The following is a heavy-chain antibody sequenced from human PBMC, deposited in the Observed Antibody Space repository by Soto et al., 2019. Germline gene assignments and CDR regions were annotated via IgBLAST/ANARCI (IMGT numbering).Heavy chain of an antibody. CDR1: GFTFSSYG. Sequence: GGSLRLSCAASGFTFSSYGMHWVRQAPGKGLEWVAVISYDGSNKYYADSVKGRFTISRDNSKNTLYLQMNSLRAEDTAVYYCAKDRTRIAEVKNQNNWLDPWGQGTLVTVYS. D-gene: IGHD6-13*01. J-gene: IGHJ5*02. CDR3: AKDRTRIAEVKNQNNWLDP. CDR2: ISYDGSNK. V-gene: IGHV3-30*18.